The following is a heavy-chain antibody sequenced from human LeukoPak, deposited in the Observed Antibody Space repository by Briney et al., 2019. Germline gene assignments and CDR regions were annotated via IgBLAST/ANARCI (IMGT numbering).Heavy chain of an antibody. CDR2: ISGSGGST. V-gene: IGHV3-23*01. CDR3: AKDRGTYYDFWSGYYKPYFDY. Sequence: GGSLRLSCAASGFTFSSYAMSWVRQAPGKGLEWVSAISGSGGSTYYADSVKGRFTISRDNSKNTLYLQMNSLRAEDTAVYYCAKDRGTYYDFWSGYYKPYFDYWGQGTLVTVSS. D-gene: IGHD3-3*01. CDR1: GFTFSSYA. J-gene: IGHJ4*02.